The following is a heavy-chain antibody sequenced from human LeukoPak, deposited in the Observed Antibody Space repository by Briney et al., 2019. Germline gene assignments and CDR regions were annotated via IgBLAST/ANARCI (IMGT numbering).Heavy chain of an antibody. CDR3: AIGSDYYDSRRMDV. V-gene: IGHV4-59*01. D-gene: IGHD3-22*01. J-gene: IGHJ6*02. CDR2: IYYSGST. CDR1: GGSISSYC. Sequence: SETLSLTCTVSGGSISSYCWSWIRQPPGKGLEWIGYIYYSGSTNYNPSLKSRVTISVDTSKNQFSLKLSSVTAADTAVYYCAIGSDYYDSRRMDVWGQGTTVTVSS.